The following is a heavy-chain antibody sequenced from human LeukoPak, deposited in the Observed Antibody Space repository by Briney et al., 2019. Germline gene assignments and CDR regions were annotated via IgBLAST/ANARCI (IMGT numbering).Heavy chain of an antibody. CDR3: ARRGMGYCSGGSCSSYYYYYYMDV. J-gene: IGHJ6*03. D-gene: IGHD2-15*01. Sequence: PSETLSLTCTVSGGSISSYYWSWIRQPAGKGLEWIGRIYTSGSTNYNPSLKSRVTISVDTSKNQFSLKLSSVTAADTAVYYCARRGMGYCSGGSCSSYYYYYYMDVWGKGTTVTISS. V-gene: IGHV4-4*07. CDR1: GGSISSYY. CDR2: IYTSGST.